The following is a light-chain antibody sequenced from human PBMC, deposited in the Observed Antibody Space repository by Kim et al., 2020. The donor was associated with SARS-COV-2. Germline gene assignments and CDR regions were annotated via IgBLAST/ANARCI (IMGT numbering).Light chain of an antibody. V-gene: IGLV3-19*01. J-gene: IGLJ3*02. CDR1: SLRNYY. CDR2: GKY. Sequence: SSELTQDPAVSVALGQTVRLTCQGDSLRNYYATWYQQRPGQAPVLVLYGKYNRPSGIPDGFPGSASGNTASLTITGAQAEDEADYYCNSRDSSGDHVVFGGGTQLTVL. CDR3: NSRDSSGDHVV.